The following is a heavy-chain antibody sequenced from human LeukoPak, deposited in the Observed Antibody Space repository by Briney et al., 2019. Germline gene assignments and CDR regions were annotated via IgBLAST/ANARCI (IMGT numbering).Heavy chain of an antibody. D-gene: IGHD3-3*01. J-gene: IGHJ4*02. CDR3: AKGHDFWSGYSVTAFDY. CDR2: ISGSGGST. V-gene: IGHV3-23*01. Sequence: GGSLRLSCAASGFTFSSYAMSWVRQAPGKGLEWVSAISGSGGSTYYADSVKGRFTISRDNSKNTLYLQMNSLRAEDTAVYYCAKGHDFWSGYSVTAFDYWGQGTLVTVSS. CDR1: GFTFSSYA.